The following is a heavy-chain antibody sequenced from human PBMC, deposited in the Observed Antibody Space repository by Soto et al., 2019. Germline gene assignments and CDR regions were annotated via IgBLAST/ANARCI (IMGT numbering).Heavy chain of an antibody. Sequence: HVQLVESGGGVVQPGRSLRLSCAVSGFNFSSYGMHWVRQAPGKGLEWVAVISYDGSHKASADSVKGRFAISRDNSKNPLFLQMNSLRAEDPAVYYCTKDLVKPSSWPAAWGQGTLATVSS. J-gene: IGHJ5*02. CDR2: ISYDGSHK. V-gene: IGHV3-30*18. CDR1: GFNFSSYG. D-gene: IGHD2-2*01. CDR3: TKDLVKPSSWPAA.